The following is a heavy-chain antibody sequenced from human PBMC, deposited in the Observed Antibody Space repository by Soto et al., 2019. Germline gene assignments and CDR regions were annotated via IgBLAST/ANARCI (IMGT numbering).Heavy chain of an antibody. J-gene: IGHJ4*02. Sequence: PGGSLRLSCAASGFTFSSYWMHWVRQAPGKGLEWVSGINGDDDSTNYADSVKGRFTISRDNSKNTLYLQMNSLRAEDTAVYYCAKRSSSSTFDYWGQGTLVTVSS. CDR3: AKRSSSSTFDY. CDR1: GFTFSSYW. CDR2: INGDDDST. D-gene: IGHD6-6*01. V-gene: IGHV3-23*01.